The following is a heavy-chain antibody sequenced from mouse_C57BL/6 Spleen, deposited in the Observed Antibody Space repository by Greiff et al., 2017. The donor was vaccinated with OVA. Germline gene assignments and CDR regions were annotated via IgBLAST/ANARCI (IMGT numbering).Heavy chain of an antibody. J-gene: IGHJ2*01. V-gene: IGHV1-42*01. Sequence: VQLQQSGPELVKPGASVKISCKASGYSFTGYYMNWVKQSPEKSLEWIGEINPSTGGTTYNQKFKAKATLTVDKSSSTAYMQLKSLTSEYSAVYYCARWGSNYVNYWGQGTTLTVSS. CDR3: ARWGSNYVNY. D-gene: IGHD2-5*01. CDR2: INPSTGGT. CDR1: GYSFTGYY.